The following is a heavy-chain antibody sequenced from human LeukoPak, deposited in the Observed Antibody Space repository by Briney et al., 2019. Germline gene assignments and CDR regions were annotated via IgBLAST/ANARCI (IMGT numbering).Heavy chain of an antibody. V-gene: IGHV1-18*01. Sequence: GASVKVSCKASGYTFTSYGISWVRQAPGQGLEWMGWISAYNGNTNYAQKLQGRVTMTTDTSTSTAYMELRSLRSDDTAVYYCARDTSHYDSSGYCFDYWGQGTLVTVSS. CDR1: GYTFTSYG. CDR2: ISAYNGNT. D-gene: IGHD3-22*01. CDR3: ARDTSHYDSSGYCFDY. J-gene: IGHJ4*02.